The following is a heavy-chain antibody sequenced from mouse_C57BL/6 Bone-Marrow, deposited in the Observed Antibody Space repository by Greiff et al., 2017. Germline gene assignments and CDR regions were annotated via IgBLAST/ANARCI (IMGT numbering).Heavy chain of an antibody. V-gene: IGHV14-4*01. Sequence: EVKLQESGAELVRPGASVKLSCTASGFNIKDDYMHWVKQRPEQGLEWIGWIDPENGDTEYASKFQGKATITVDTSSNTSYLQLSSLTSEDTAVYYFTRIAYWGQGTLVTVSA. J-gene: IGHJ3*01. CDR2: IDPENGDT. CDR3: TRIAY. CDR1: GFNIKDDY.